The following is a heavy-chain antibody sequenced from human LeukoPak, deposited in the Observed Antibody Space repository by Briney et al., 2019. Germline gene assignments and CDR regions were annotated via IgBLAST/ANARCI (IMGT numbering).Heavy chain of an antibody. CDR2: IYHSGST. Sequence: SETLSLTCAVSGGSISSGGYSWSWIRQPPGKGLEWIGYIYHSGSTYYNPSLKSRVTISVDRSKNQFSLKLCSVTAADTAVYYCARAQLGKTFDYWGQGTLVTVSS. D-gene: IGHD3-10*01. CDR1: GGSISSGGYS. CDR3: ARAQLGKTFDY. V-gene: IGHV4-30-2*01. J-gene: IGHJ4*02.